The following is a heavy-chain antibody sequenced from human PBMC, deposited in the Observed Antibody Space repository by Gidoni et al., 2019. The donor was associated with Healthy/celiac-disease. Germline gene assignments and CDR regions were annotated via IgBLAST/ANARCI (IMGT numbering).Heavy chain of an antibody. CDR1: GASISSSNW. CDR3: ARIGTIFGVDTDDY. D-gene: IGHD3-3*01. CDR2: IYPRGST. V-gene: IGHV4-4*02. Sequence: QLQLQESGPGLVKPSGTLSLTSAVSGASISSSNWWSWVRQPPGKGLEWIGEIYPRGSTNYNPSLKSRVTISVDKSKNQFSLKLSSVTAADTAVYYCARIGTIFGVDTDDYWGQGTLVTVSS. J-gene: IGHJ4*02.